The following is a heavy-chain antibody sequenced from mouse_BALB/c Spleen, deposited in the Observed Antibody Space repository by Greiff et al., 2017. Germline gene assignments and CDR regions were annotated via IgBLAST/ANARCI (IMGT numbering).Heavy chain of an antibody. CDR3: ARDIANGYFDV. CDR1: GFTFSSYA. Sequence: DVMLVESGGGLVKPGGSLKLSCAASGFTFSSYAMSWVRQSPEKRLEWVAEISSGGSYTYYPDTVTGRFTISRDNAKNTLYLEMSSLRSEDTAMYYCARDIANGYFDVWGAGTTVTVSS. CDR2: ISSGGSYT. V-gene: IGHV5-9-4*01. J-gene: IGHJ1*01.